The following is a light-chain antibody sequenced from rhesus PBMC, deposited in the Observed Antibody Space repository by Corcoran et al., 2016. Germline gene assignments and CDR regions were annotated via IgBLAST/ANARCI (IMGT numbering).Light chain of an antibody. CDR3: QHYYNTPWT. CDR1: QGISNY. Sequence: DVQMTQSPSSLSASVGDRVTVTCRTSQGISNYLSWFQQKPGKAPKRLIYAASSLESGVPSRFSGSGSGTDFTLPISSLQSEDFATYYCQHYYNTPWTFGQGTKVEMK. CDR2: AAS. V-gene: IGKV1-36*02. J-gene: IGKJ1*01.